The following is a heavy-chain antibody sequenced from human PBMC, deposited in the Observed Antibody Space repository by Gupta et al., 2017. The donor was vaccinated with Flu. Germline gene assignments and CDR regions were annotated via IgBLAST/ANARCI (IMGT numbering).Heavy chain of an antibody. Sequence: EVQLLESGGGLVQPGGSLRLSCAASGFSFSTYSMSLVRQAPGKGLEWVSAISGSGGSTYYADSVKGRFTISRDNSKNTLYLQMNSLRAEDTAGYYCAKDPKRDNWNPPFFDYWGQGTLVTVSS. CDR2: ISGSGGST. V-gene: IGHV3-23*01. J-gene: IGHJ4*02. D-gene: IGHD1-20*01. CDR3: AKDPKRDNWNPPFFDY. CDR1: GFSFSTYS.